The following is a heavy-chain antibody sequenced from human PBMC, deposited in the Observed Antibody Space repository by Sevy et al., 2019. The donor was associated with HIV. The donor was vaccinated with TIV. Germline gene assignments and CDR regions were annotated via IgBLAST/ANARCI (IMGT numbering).Heavy chain of an antibody. J-gene: IGHJ6*02. CDR3: AIYNYDSSGYSLLYYYGLDV. CDR1: GGTLTTYA. D-gene: IGHD3-22*01. CDR2: IIPMFGTT. V-gene: IGHV1-69*05. Sequence: ASVKVSCKASGGTLTTYAISWVRQAPGQGLEWMGGIIPMFGTTIFAQKFQGRVTLTTDESTSIAYMELRSLRAADTAVYYCAIYNYDSSGYSLLYYYGLDVWGQGTTVTVSS.